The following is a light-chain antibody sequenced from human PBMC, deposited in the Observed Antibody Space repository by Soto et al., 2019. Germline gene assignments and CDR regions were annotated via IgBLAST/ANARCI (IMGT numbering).Light chain of an antibody. J-gene: IGKJ4*01. CDR1: QTISRN. V-gene: IGKV1-39*01. CDR2: AAS. CDR3: QQSNSSPPT. Sequence: DIQMTQTPSSLSASVGDRVTITCRASQTISRNLNWYQQKPGKAPKLLIYAASSLQSGVPSTFSGSGSGTDFTLTISSLQPEDFATYYCQQSNSSPPTFGGGTKVDIK.